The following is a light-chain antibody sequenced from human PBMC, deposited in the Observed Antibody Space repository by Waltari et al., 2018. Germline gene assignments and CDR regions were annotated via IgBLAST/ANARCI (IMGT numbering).Light chain of an antibody. J-gene: IGKJ2*01. CDR1: QSLTKRY. V-gene: IGKV3-20*01. Sequence: VLTQSPGTLSLSPGEKATLSCRASQSLTKRYLAWYQQKPGQAPRPLIYGASSRAAGIPDRFSGSGSGTDFTLTINRLEPDDFAVYYCQQYGSSILYTFGQGTKLEIK. CDR2: GAS. CDR3: QQYGSSILYT.